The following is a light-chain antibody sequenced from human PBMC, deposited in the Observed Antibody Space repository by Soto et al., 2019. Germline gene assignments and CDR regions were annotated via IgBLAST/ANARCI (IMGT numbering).Light chain of an antibody. CDR3: QQYGSSRWT. CDR2: GAS. J-gene: IGKJ1*01. Sequence: EIVLTQSTGTLSLSPGERATLSCRASQSVSSSYLAWYQQKPGQAPRLLIYGASSRATGIPDRFSGRVSGTDFTLTISRLEPEDFAAYYCQQYGSSRWTCGQGTKVDIK. V-gene: IGKV3-20*01. CDR1: QSVSSSY.